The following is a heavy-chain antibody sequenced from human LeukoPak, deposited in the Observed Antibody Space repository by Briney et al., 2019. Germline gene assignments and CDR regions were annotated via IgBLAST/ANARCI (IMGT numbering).Heavy chain of an antibody. D-gene: IGHD1-26*01. CDR2: IKSKTDGGTT. J-gene: IGHJ6*03. CDR3: TTGGWEWELPYYYYYMDV. V-gene: IGHV3-15*01. Sequence: SGGSLRLSCAASGFTFSNAWMSWVRQAPGKGLEWVGRIKSKTDGGTTDYAAPVKGRFTISRDDSKNTLYLQMNSLKTEDTAVYYCTTGGWEWELPYYYYYMDVWGKGTTVTISS. CDR1: GFTFSNAW.